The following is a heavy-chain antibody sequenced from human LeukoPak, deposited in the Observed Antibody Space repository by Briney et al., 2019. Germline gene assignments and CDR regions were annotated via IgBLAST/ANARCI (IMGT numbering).Heavy chain of an antibody. D-gene: IGHD2-15*01. CDR2: MSYDGSNK. Sequence: GGSLRLSCAASGFTFSSYGTHWARQAPAKGLEWLAVMSYDGSNKYYADSVKGRFTISRDNSKNTLYLQMNSLRAEDTAVYYCAKSWWGYCSGGSCYWDYWGQGTLVTVSS. V-gene: IGHV3-30*18. CDR1: GFTFSSYG. J-gene: IGHJ4*02. CDR3: AKSWWGYCSGGSCYWDY.